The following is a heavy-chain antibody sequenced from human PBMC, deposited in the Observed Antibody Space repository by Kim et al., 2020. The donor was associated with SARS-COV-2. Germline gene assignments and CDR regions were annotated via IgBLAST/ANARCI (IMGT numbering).Heavy chain of an antibody. J-gene: IGHJ4*02. V-gene: IGHV4-59*13. Sequence: SETLSLTCTVSDGSINNYYWSWFRQPPGKVLEWIGYVFSSGTTNYNPSLESRLTMSVDPSKNQFSLRLKSVTAADTAVYYGARRDPRGYYSLWGRGSLVT. CDR3: ARRDPRGYYSL. CDR1: DGSINNYY. D-gene: IGHD3-22*01. CDR2: VFSSGTT.